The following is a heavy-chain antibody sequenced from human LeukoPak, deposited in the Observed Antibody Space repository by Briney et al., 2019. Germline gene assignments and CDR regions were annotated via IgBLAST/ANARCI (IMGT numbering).Heavy chain of an antibody. CDR2: INPSGGST. D-gene: IGHD4-17*01. V-gene: IGHV1-46*01. J-gene: IGHJ6*03. CDR3: ATVYGDFGTHYYYYYYMDV. CDR1: GYTFTSYY. Sequence: ASVKVSCKASGYTFTSYYMHWVRQAPGQGLEWMGIINPSGGSTSYAQKFQGRVTITADKSTSTAYMELSSLRSEDTAVYYCATVYGDFGTHYYYYYYMDVWGKGTTVTVSS.